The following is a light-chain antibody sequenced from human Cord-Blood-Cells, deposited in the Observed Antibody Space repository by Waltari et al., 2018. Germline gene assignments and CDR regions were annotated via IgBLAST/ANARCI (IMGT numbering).Light chain of an antibody. CDR2: GKN. V-gene: IGLV3-19*01. CDR3: NSRDSSGNHYV. CDR1: SLRSYY. J-gene: IGLJ1*01. Sequence: SSELTQDPAVSVALGQTVRITCHGDSLRSYYASWYQQTPGQAPVLVIYGKNNRPSGIPDRFSGSSSGNTASLTITGAQAEDEADYYCNSRDSSGNHYVFGTGTKVTVL.